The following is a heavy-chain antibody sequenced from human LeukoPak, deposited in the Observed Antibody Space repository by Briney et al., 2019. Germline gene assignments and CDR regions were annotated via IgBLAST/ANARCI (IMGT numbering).Heavy chain of an antibody. CDR3: AREVWYCSSTSCSSRGAFDI. CDR2: ISSSSSYT. Sequence: PGGSLRLSCEASGFSFSDYYMSWIRQAPGKGLEWVSYISSSSSYTNYADSVKGRFTISRDNAKNSLYLQMNSLRAEDTAVYYCAREVWYCSSTSCSSRGAFDIWGQGTMVTVSS. J-gene: IGHJ3*02. V-gene: IGHV3-11*05. CDR1: GFSFSDYY. D-gene: IGHD2-2*01.